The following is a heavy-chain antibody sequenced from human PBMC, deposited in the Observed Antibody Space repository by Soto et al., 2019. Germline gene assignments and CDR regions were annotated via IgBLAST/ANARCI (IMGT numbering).Heavy chain of an antibody. J-gene: IGHJ3*01. D-gene: IGHD5-12*01. V-gene: IGHV2-5*01. CDR1: GFSLTTHEVG. Sequence: QITLKESGPTLVKPTQTLTLTCTFSGFSLTTHEVGVGWIRQPPGKALEWLAFISWNEERRYSPSLKSRLTVTKDTSKNQVVLTMTNVDPADTGTYFCAHRPPKFSTAWLAFDFWGQGTMVAVSS. CDR3: AHRPPKFSTAWLAFDF. CDR2: ISWNEER.